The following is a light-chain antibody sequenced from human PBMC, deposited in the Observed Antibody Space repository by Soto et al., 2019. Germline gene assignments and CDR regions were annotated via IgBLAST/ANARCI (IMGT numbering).Light chain of an antibody. CDR1: SSNIGSKT. Sequence: QAVVTQPPAASGTPGQRVTISCSGSSSNIGSKTVNWYQQLPGTAPKLLMYNTNQRPSGVPDRFSGSKSGTSASLAISGLHSEDEADYYCAVWDDSLKGVLFGGGTKLTVL. CDR3: AVWDDSLKGVL. J-gene: IGLJ2*01. V-gene: IGLV1-44*01. CDR2: NTN.